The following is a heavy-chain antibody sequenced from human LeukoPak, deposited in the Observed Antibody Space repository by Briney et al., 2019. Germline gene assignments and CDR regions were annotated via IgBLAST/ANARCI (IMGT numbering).Heavy chain of an antibody. Sequence: GTSLRLSCAASGFTFSSYGMHWVRQAPGKGLEWVAVIWSDGSNKYYADSVKGRFTISRDNSKNTLYLQMNSLRVEDTAIYYCAKDRIVISFGDVSKHWGQGTLVTVSS. D-gene: IGHD3-10*01. V-gene: IGHV3-33*06. J-gene: IGHJ1*01. CDR3: AKDRIVISFGDVSKH. CDR2: IWSDGSNK. CDR1: GFTFSSYG.